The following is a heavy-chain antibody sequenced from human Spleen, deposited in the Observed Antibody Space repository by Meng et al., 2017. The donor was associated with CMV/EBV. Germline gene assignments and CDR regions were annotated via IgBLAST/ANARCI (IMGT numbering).Heavy chain of an antibody. Sequence: SVKVSCKASGGTFSSFGINWVRQAPGQGLEWLGGIIPILNIQNYAQKFQGRVTITADKSTSTAYMELSSLRSEDTAVYYCARVATPYYYYGLDVWGQGTTVTVSS. J-gene: IGHJ6*02. D-gene: IGHD5-24*01. V-gene: IGHV1-69*10. CDR1: GGTFSSFG. CDR3: ARVATPYYYYGLDV. CDR2: IIPILNIQ.